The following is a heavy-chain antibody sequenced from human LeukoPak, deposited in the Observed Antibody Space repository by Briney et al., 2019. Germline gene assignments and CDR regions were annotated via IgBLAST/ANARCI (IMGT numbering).Heavy chain of an antibody. CDR1: GYSISSGYY. J-gene: IGHJ4*02. CDR3: ARVEAFVYDSSGYYYFNH. D-gene: IGHD3-22*01. Sequence: SETLSLTCTVSGYSISSGYYWSWIRQPPGKGLEWIGEINHSGSTNYNPSLKSRVTISVDTSKNQFSLKLSSVTAADTAVYYCARVEAFVYDSSGYYYFNHWGQGTLVTVSS. V-gene: IGHV4-38-2*02. CDR2: INHSGST.